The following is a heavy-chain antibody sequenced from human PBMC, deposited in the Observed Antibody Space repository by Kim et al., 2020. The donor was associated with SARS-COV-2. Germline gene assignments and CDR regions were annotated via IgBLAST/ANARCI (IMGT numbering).Heavy chain of an antibody. D-gene: IGHD3-22*01. Sequence: SETLSLTCTVSGASVNSYDSSWYRQFPGKGLEWIGDIYYSGNTKYNPSRKSRVTISLDGSKNQFYLNLRSVTAADTATYYCARDANYYDSSDESVWGQGTLVTV. CDR3: ARDANYYDSSDESV. J-gene: IGHJ4*02. V-gene: IGHV4-59*02. CDR2: IYYSGNT. CDR1: GASVNSYD.